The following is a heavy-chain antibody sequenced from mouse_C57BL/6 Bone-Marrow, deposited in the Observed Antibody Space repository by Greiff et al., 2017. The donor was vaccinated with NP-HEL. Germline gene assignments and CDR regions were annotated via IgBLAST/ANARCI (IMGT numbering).Heavy chain of an antibody. V-gene: IGHV5-6*02. Sequence: EVKLMESGGDLVKPGGSLKLSCAASGFTFSSYGMSWVRQTPDKRLEWVATISSGGSYTYYPDSVKGRFTISRDHATNTLYLQMSSLKSEDTAMYYCARRGRDYWGQGTSVTVSS. CDR2: ISSGGSYT. CDR3: ARRGRDY. J-gene: IGHJ4*01. CDR1: GFTFSSYG.